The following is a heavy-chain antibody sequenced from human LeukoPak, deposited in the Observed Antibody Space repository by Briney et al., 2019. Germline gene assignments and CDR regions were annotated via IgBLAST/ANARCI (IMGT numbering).Heavy chain of an antibody. CDR3: ARVFSRWADIVVVPAAYYYYGMDV. CDR1: GGTFSSYA. Sequence: GASVKVSCKASGGTFSSYAISWVRQAPGQGLEWMGGIIPIFGTANYAQKFQGRVTITADESTSTAYMELSSLRSEDTAVYYCARVFSRWADIVVVPAAYYYYGMDVWGQGTMVTVSS. V-gene: IGHV1-69*13. CDR2: IIPIFGTA. J-gene: IGHJ6*02. D-gene: IGHD2-2*01.